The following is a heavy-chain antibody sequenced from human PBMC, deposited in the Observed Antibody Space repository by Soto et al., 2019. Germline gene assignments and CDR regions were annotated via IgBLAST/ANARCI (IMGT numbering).Heavy chain of an antibody. V-gene: IGHV3-21*06. CDR1: GFTFTRYS. J-gene: IGHJ4*02. CDR3: ARESEDLTSNFDY. CDR2: ISSTTNYI. Sequence: PWGVLRLSCAASGFTFTRYSMNWVRQAPGKGLEWVPSISSTTNYIYYGDSMKGRFTISRDNAKNSLYLEMNSLRAEDTAVYYCARESEDLTSNFDYWGQGTLVTVSS.